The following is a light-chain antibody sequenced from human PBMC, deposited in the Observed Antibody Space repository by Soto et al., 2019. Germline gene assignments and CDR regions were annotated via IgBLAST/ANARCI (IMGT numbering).Light chain of an antibody. J-gene: IGLJ1*01. CDR3: SSYTRSSTPYV. CDR2: EVS. CDR1: SSDVGGYNY. V-gene: IGLV2-14*01. Sequence: QSVLTQPASVSGSPGQSLTISCTGTSSDVGGYNYVSWYQQHPGKAPKLMIYEVSNRPSRVSNRFSGSKSGNTASLTISGLQAEDEADYYCSSYTRSSTPYVFGTGTKVTVL.